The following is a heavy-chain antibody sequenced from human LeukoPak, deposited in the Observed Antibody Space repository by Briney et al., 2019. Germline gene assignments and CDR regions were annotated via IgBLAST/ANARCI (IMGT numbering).Heavy chain of an antibody. CDR1: GYSFTSYW. D-gene: IGHD6-19*01. Sequence: GESLKISCKGSGYSFTSYWIGWVRQMPGKGLEWMGIIYPGDSDTRNSPSFQGQVTISADKSISTAYLQWSSLKASDTAMYYCARHIAVAGTMPPTIDYWGQGTLVTVSS. J-gene: IGHJ4*02. CDR2: IYPGDSDT. V-gene: IGHV5-51*01. CDR3: ARHIAVAGTMPPTIDY.